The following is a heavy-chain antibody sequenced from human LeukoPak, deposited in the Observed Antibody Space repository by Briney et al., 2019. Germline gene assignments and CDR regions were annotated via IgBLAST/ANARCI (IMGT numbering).Heavy chain of an antibody. V-gene: IGHV1-18*01. CDR2: ISAYNGNT. D-gene: IGHD5-18*01. Sequence: ASVKVSCKASGYTFTSYGISWVRQVPGQGLEWMGWISAYNGNTNYAQKLQGRVTMTTDTSTSTAYMELRSLRSDDTAVYYCARDQIPSGCSYGLGSSDYWGQGTLVTVSS. CDR1: GYTFTSYG. J-gene: IGHJ4*02. CDR3: ARDQIPSGCSYGLGSSDY.